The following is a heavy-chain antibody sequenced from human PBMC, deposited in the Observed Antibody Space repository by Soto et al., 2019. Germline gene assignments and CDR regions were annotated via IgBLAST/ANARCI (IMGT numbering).Heavy chain of an antibody. CDR3: ARVGGGYDQKYYYYGMDV. V-gene: IGHV4-59*01. J-gene: IGHJ6*02. CDR1: GGSISSYY. Sequence: XXTLSLPCTVSGGSISSYYWRWIRQPPGKGLEWIGYIYDSGSTNYTPSLKSRVTISVDTSKNQFSLKLSSVTAADTDVYYCARVGGGYDQKYYYYGMDVWGQGTTVTVSS. CDR2: IYDSGST. D-gene: IGHD5-12*01.